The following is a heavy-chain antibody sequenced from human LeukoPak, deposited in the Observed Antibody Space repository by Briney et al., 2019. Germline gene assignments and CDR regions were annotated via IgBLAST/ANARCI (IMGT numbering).Heavy chain of an antibody. J-gene: IGHJ4*02. CDR2: ISYDGSNK. CDR3: ARDSVAGSLTFDY. CDR1: GFTFSSYA. V-gene: IGHV3-30*09. Sequence: GGSLRLSCAASGFTFSSYAMHWVRQAPGKGLEWVAVISYDGSNKYYADSVKGRFAISRDNSKNTLYLQMNSLRAEDTAVYYCARDSVAGSLTFDYWGQGTLVTVSS. D-gene: IGHD6-19*01.